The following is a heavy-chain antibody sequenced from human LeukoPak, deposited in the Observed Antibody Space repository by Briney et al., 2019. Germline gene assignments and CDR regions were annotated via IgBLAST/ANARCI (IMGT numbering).Heavy chain of an antibody. CDR3: ARLARYSWSPISPLYYYYYMDV. J-gene: IGHJ6*03. CDR1: GFTFSSYG. D-gene: IGHD1-26*01. CDR2: ISYDGSNK. Sequence: PGGSLRLSCAASGFTFSSYGMHWVRQAPGKGLEWVAVISYDGSNKYYADSVKGRFTISRDNSKNTLYLQMNSLRSEDTAVYYCARLARYSWSPISPLYYYYYMDVWGKGTTVTVSS. V-gene: IGHV3-30*03.